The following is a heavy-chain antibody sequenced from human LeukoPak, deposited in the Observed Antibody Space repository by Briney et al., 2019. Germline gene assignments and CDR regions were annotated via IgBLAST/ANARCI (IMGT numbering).Heavy chain of an antibody. CDR2: IYYSGST. D-gene: IGHD5-18*01. CDR3: ARDLGYSYGWDDAFDI. Sequence: TSETLSLTCIVSGDSVSGYYWNWIRQPPGKGLEWIGYIYYSGSTNYDPSLKSRVTISVDTSKNQFSLKLSSVTAADTAVYYCARDLGYSYGWDDAFDIWGQGTMVTVSS. J-gene: IGHJ3*02. CDR1: GDSVSGYY. V-gene: IGHV4-59*02.